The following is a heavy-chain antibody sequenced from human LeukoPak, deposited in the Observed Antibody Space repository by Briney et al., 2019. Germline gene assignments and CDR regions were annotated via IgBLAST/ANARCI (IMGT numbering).Heavy chain of an antibody. D-gene: IGHD1-26*01. Sequence: PGGSLRLSCAASGFIVSSNYMSWVRQAPGKGLEWVSVIYSGGSTYYVDSVKGRFTISRDNSKNTLYLQMNTLTAEDTAVYYCARGFPYSGTYSAFDYWGQGTLVTVSS. CDR3: ARGFPYSGTYSAFDY. CDR1: GFIVSSNY. V-gene: IGHV3-53*01. J-gene: IGHJ4*02. CDR2: IYSGGST.